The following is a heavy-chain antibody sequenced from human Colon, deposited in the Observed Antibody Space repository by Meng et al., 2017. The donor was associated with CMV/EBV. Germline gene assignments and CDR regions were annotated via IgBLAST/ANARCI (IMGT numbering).Heavy chain of an antibody. Sequence: GGSLRLSCAASGFTFSSYAMNWVRQAPGKGLEWVAVISYDGSNKYYADSVKGRFTISRDNSKNTLYLQMNSLRAEDTAVYYCARGDYDFWRGYQNYGMDVWGQGTTVTVSS. V-gene: IGHV3-30-3*01. D-gene: IGHD3-3*01. CDR1: GFTFSSYA. CDR3: ARGDYDFWRGYQNYGMDV. CDR2: ISYDGSNK. J-gene: IGHJ6*02.